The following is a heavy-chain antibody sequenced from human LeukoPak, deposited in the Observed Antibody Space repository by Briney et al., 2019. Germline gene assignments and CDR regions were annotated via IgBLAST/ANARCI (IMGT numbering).Heavy chain of an antibody. J-gene: IGHJ4*02. CDR2: IYYSGST. CDR3: ARGAPVILAAIAAAGTCFDY. D-gene: IGHD6-13*01. Sequence: PSETLSLTCTVSGGSISSGGYYWSWIRQHPGKGLEWIGYIYYSGSTYYNPSLKSRVTISVDTSKNQFSLKLSSVTAADTAVYYCARGAPVILAAIAAAGTCFDYWGQGTLVTVSS. CDR1: GGSISSGGYY. V-gene: IGHV4-31*03.